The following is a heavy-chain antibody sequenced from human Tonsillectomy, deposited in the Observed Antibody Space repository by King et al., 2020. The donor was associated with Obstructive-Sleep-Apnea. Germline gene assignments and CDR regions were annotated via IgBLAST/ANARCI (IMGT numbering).Heavy chain of an antibody. CDR3: ARGGMLTGYYHQEDY. Sequence: QLVQSGAEVKKPGASVKVSCKASGYTFTNYAISWVRQAPGQGLEWMGWISAYNGNTNFDQKLQDRVTMSTDTSTSTANMELRSLTSDDTAVYYCARGGMLTGYYHQEDYWGQGTLVTVSS. V-gene: IGHV1-18*01. D-gene: IGHD3-9*01. CDR2: ISAYNGNT. J-gene: IGHJ4*02. CDR1: GYTFTNYA.